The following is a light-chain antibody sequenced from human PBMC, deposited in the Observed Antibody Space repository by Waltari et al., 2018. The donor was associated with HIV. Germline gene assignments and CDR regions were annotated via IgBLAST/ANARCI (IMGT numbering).Light chain of an antibody. Sequence: QSVLTQPPSVSGAPGQRVTISCSGSGSNIRSNFVNWYQQLPVTAPRVLIYNDDQRPSGVPARFSGSKSGTTASLAISGLQSEDEAEYYCAAWDDTLKVYVFGSGTKVTVL. J-gene: IGLJ1*01. CDR3: AAWDDTLKVYV. CDR2: NDD. CDR1: GSNIRSNF. V-gene: IGLV1-44*01.